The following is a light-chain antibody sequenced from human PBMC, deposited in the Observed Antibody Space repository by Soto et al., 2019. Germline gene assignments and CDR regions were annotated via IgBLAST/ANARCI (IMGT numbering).Light chain of an antibody. Sequence: QSVLTQPPSASGTPGQRVTISCSGSRFNIGRNTVNWYQQLPGSAPKLLIYSNNQRPSGVPDRFSGSRSGTSASLAISGLQSEDEADSYCAAWDDSLNGVVFGGGTKLTVL. J-gene: IGLJ2*01. CDR3: AAWDDSLNGVV. CDR1: RFNIGRNT. CDR2: SNN. V-gene: IGLV1-44*01.